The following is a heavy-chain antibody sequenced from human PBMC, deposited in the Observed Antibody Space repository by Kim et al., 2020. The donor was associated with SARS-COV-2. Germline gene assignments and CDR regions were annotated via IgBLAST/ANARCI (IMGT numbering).Heavy chain of an antibody. J-gene: IGHJ4*01. V-gene: IGHV3-23*01. Sequence: GGSLRLSCAASGFTFSSYAMSWVRQAPGKGLEWVAPISGSGDSTYYAYAVNGRFTISISNSNNTLYLQLHSQSAEDAATAYCSNAPQQITMVVVGAFD. CDR1: GFTFSSYA. CDR3: SNAPQQITMVVVGAFD. CDR2: ISGSGDST. D-gene: IGHD3-22*01.